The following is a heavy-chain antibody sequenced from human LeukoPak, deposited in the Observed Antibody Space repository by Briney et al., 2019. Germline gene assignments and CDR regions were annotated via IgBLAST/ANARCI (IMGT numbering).Heavy chain of an antibody. Sequence: GGSLRLSCTASGFTLSDHYMDWIRQAPGKGLEWVGRIRGKGQGYSTTFAASVKGRFTISRDDLKNSLYLQMSSLRTEDTAVYYCARDSGRGAQFDYWGQGTLVTVSS. D-gene: IGHD3-10*01. V-gene: IGHV3-72*01. CDR1: GFTLSDHY. J-gene: IGHJ4*02. CDR2: IRGKGQGYST. CDR3: ARDSGRGAQFDY.